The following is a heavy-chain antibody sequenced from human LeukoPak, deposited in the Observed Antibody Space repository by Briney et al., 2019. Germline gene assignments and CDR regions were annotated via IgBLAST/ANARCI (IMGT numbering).Heavy chain of an antibody. CDR3: ARDDSSGWYAIP. CDR2: INHSGST. V-gene: IGHV4-34*01. CDR1: GGSFSGYY. Sequence: SETLSLTCAVYGGSFSGYYWSWIRQPPGKGLEWTGEINHSGSTNYNPSLKSRVTISVDTSKNQFSLKLSSVTAADTAVYYCARDDSSGWYAIPWGQGTLVTVSS. J-gene: IGHJ5*02. D-gene: IGHD6-19*01.